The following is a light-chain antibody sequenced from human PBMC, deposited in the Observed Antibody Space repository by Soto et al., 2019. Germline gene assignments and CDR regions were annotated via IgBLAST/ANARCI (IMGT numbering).Light chain of an antibody. V-gene: IGKV3-20*01. CDR3: QDYGSALWT. J-gene: IGKJ1*01. Sequence: VLTQSPDTLSLSPGERVTLSCRASQNIASSYLTWYQQKPGQAPRLVIYGTSTRATGIPDRFSGSGSGTDFTLTISGLEPEDFGVYYGQDYGSALWTFGQGTKVEI. CDR1: QNIASSY. CDR2: GTS.